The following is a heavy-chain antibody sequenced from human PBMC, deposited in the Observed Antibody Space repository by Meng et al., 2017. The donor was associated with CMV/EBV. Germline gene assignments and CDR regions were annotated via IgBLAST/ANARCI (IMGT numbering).Heavy chain of an antibody. J-gene: IGHJ6*02. Sequence: SETLSLTCTVSGSSISSSSYYWGWIRQPPGKGLEWIGSIYYSGSTYYNPSLKSRVTISVDTSKNQFSLKLSSVTAADTAVYYCARFERTYGMDVWGQGTTVTVSS. CDR3: ARFERTYGMDV. CDR1: GSSISSSSYY. V-gene: IGHV4-39*07. CDR2: IYYSGST.